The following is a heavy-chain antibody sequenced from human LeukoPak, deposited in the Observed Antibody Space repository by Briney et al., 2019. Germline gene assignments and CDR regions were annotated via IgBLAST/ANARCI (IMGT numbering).Heavy chain of an antibody. CDR2: FDPEDGET. Sequence: ASVKVSCKVSGYTLTELSMHWVRQAPGKGLEWMGGFDPEDGETIYAQKFQGRVTMTEDTSTDTAYMELSSLRSEDTAVYYCATAAGVVILGANWFDPWGQGTLVTVSS. V-gene: IGHV1-24*01. D-gene: IGHD3-22*01. CDR3: ATAAGVVILGANWFDP. CDR1: GYTLTELS. J-gene: IGHJ5*02.